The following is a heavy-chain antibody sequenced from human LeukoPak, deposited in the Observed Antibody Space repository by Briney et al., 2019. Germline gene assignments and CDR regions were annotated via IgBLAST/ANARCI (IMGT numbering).Heavy chain of an antibody. V-gene: IGHV3-23*01. J-gene: IGHJ5*02. CDR3: AKVLSGILGIVGPTIDWFDP. CDR1: GFTFSSYA. Sequence: GGSLRLSCAASGFTFSSYAMSWVRQAPGKGLEWVSAISGSGDSTYYADSVKGRFTISRDNSKNTLYLQMNSLRAEDTAIYYCAKVLSGILGIVGPTIDWFDPWGQGTLVTVSS. CDR2: ISGSGDST. D-gene: IGHD1-26*01.